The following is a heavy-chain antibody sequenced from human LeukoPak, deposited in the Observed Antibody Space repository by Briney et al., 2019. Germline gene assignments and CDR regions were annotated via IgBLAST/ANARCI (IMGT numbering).Heavy chain of an antibody. J-gene: IGHJ3*02. V-gene: IGHV1-8*02. D-gene: IGHD3-22*01. CDR3: AKNGYYYDSSGYYIGRAFDI. CDR2: MNPNSGNT. Sequence: GASVKVSCKASGYTFTSYYMHWVRQAPGQGLEWMGWMNPNSGNTGYAQRFQGRVTMTRTTSRSTAYMELSSLISEDTAVYYCAKNGYYYDSSGYYIGRAFDIRGQGTMVSVSS. CDR1: GYTFTSYY.